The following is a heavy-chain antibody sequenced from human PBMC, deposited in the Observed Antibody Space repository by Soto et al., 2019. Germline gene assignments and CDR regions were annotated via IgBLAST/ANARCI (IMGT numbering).Heavy chain of an antibody. V-gene: IGHV4-61*01. J-gene: IGHJ6*02. CDR1: GGSVSTGSYD. CDR2: IFFTGSA. Sequence: SETLSLTCTVSGGSVSTGSYDWSWIRQPPGKRLEWIGKIFFTGSAHYNPSLRNRVTMSVDTSKDQFSLTLTSVTAADTAVYYCARDGHGMDVWGQGTTVTVSS. CDR3: ARDGHGMDV.